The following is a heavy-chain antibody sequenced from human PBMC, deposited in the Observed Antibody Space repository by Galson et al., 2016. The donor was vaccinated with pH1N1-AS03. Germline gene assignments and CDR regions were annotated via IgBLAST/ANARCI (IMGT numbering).Heavy chain of an antibody. Sequence: TLSLTCSVSGVPIRSGGYYWTWIRQFPGKGLEWIGFVYDIGGTNYNPSLRSRVSISLDTSRSQFSLGLTSVTAADTAVYYCARAPDFGDQKSFDYWGQGRLVIVSS. CDR1: GVPIRSGGYY. D-gene: IGHD4-17*01. V-gene: IGHV4-31*03. J-gene: IGHJ4*02. CDR3: ARAPDFGDQKSFDY. CDR2: VYDIGGT.